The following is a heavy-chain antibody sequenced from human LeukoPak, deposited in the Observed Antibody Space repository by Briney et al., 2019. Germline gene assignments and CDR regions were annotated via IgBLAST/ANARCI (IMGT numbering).Heavy chain of an antibody. CDR3: ARGSNYYYDVTADYPRY. J-gene: IGHJ4*02. CDR2: INPNTGGT. V-gene: IGHV1-2*02. Sequence: ASVKVSCKASGYTFTGYYLYWVRQAPGQGLEWMGWINPNTGGTNYAQKFQGRVTMTRDTSIGTAYMELSGLRSDDTAVYYCARGSNYYYDVTADYPRYWGQGTLVTISS. D-gene: IGHD3-22*01. CDR1: GYTFTGYY.